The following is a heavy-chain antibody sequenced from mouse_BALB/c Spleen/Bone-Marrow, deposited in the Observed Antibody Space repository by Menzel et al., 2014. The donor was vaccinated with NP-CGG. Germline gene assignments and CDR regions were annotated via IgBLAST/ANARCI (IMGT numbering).Heavy chain of an antibody. CDR3: ARRRSFYAMDY. CDR1: GFSLTSYG. J-gene: IGHJ4*01. CDR2: IWSDGST. Sequence: VQLQQSGPGLVAPSQSLSITCTISGFSLTSYGVHWVRQPPGKGLEWLVVIWSDGSTTYNSALKSRLGISKDNSKSQVFLKMNSLQADDTAMYYCARRRSFYAMDYRGQGTSVTVSS. V-gene: IGHV2-6-1*01.